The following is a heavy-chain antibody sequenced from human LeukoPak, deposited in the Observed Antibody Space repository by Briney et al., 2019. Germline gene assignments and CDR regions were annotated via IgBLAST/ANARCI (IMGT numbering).Heavy chain of an antibody. J-gene: IGHJ6*02. V-gene: IGHV3-23*01. CDR1: GFTFSSYA. CDR3: GYSSSIYYGMDV. Sequence: TGGSLRLSCAASGFTFSSYAMSWVRQAPGKGLEWGSAISGSGGSTYYADSVKGRFTISRDNSKNTLYLQMNSLRAEHTAVYYCGYSSSIYYGMDVWGQGTTVTVSS. D-gene: IGHD6-6*01. CDR2: ISGSGGST.